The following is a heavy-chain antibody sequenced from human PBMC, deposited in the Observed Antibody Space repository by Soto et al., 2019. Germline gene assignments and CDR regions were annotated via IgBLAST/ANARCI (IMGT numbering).Heavy chain of an antibody. CDR1: GGTFSSYA. D-gene: IGHD3-22*01. J-gene: IGHJ4*02. V-gene: IGHV1-69*13. Sequence: ASVKVSCKASGGTFSSYAISWVRQAPGQGLEWMGGIIPIFGTANYAQKFQGRVTITADESTSTAYMELSSLRSEDTAVYYCAAQIYYYDSSLGGYFDYWGQGTLVTVSS. CDR3: AAQIYYYDSSLGGYFDY. CDR2: IIPIFGTA.